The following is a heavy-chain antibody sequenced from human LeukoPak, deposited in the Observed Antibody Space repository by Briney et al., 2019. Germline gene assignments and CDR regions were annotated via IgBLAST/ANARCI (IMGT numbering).Heavy chain of an antibody. D-gene: IGHD3-22*01. J-gene: IGHJ5*02. CDR3: ARDRVYYYDSSGYSLNWFDP. CDR2: MNPNSGNT. V-gene: IGHV1-8*01. Sequence: GASVKVSCKASGYTFTSYDINWVRQATGQGLEWMGWMNPNSGNTGYAQKFQGRVTMTTDTSTSTAYMELRSLRSDDTAVYYCARDRVYYYDSSGYSLNWFDPWGQGTLVTVSS. CDR1: GYTFTSYD.